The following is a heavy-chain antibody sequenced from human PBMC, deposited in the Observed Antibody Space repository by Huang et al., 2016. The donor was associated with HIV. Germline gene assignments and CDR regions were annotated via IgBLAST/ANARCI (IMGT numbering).Heavy chain of an antibody. J-gene: IGHJ5*01. D-gene: IGHD2-8*02. Sequence: QVWLVESGGGVVQPGRPLRLSCVGSGFSFGSYGIPWVRQAQGKGVGWGAFSSYDGNGRSYAGSVKGRFSISRQNSKSTVSLQMNSLRVEDSGVYFCAKGSGHFDSWGQGTLVTVSP. CDR2: SSYDGNGR. V-gene: IGHV3-30*18. CDR1: GFSFGSYG. CDR3: AKGSGHFDS.